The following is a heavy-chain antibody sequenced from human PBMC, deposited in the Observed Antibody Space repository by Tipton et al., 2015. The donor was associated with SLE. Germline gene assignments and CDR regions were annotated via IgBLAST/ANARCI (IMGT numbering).Heavy chain of an antibody. D-gene: IGHD2-21*01. CDR2: INHSGST. V-gene: IGHV4-34*01. Sequence: CAVYGGSFSGYYWSWIRQPPGKGLEWIGEINHSGSTNYNPSLKSRVTISVDTSKNQFSLKLSSVTAADTAVYYCARAVRCSSGGDCYSAYWYFDLWGRGTLVTVSS. J-gene: IGHJ2*01. CDR1: GGSFSGYY. CDR3: ARAVRCSSGGDCYSAYWYFDL.